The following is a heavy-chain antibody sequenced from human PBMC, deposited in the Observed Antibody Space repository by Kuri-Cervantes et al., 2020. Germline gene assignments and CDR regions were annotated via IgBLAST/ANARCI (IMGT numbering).Heavy chain of an antibody. V-gene: IGHV1-18*01. D-gene: IGHD3-22*01. CDR2: ISAYNGNT. CDR3: ARVGYYDSSGYYFVTVVSPFDY. CDR1: GYTFTSYG. Sequence: ASVKVSCKASGYTFTSYGISWVRLAPGQGLEWMGWISAYNGNTNYAQKLQGRVTMTTGTSTSTAYMELRSLRSDDTAVYYCARVGYYDSSGYYFVTVVSPFDYWGQGTLVTVSS. J-gene: IGHJ4*02.